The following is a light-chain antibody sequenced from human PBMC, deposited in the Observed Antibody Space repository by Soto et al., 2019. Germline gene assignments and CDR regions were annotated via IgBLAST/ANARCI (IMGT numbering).Light chain of an antibody. CDR3: CSYAGSSWV. CDR1: SSDVGSYNL. Sequence: QSALTQPASVSGSPGQSITISCTGTSSDVGSYNLVSWNQQHPGKAPKLMIYEVSKRPSGVSNRFSGSKSGNTASLTISGLQAEDEADYYCCSYAGSSWVFGGGTKLTVL. J-gene: IGLJ3*02. V-gene: IGLV2-23*02. CDR2: EVS.